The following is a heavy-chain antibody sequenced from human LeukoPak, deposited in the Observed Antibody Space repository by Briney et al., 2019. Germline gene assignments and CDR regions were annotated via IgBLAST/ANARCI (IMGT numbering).Heavy chain of an antibody. CDR3: ARDPSNTSGWYIFFDY. D-gene: IGHD6-19*01. CDR2: ISAYNGDT. CDR1: GFTFNRYG. Sequence: ASVKVSCKASGFTFNRYGISWVRQAPGQGLEWMGWISAYNGDTKYAQKLQGRVTMTTDTSTSTAYMELRSLRSDDTAVYYCARDPSNTSGWYIFFDYWGQGTVVTVS. V-gene: IGHV1-18*01. J-gene: IGHJ4*02.